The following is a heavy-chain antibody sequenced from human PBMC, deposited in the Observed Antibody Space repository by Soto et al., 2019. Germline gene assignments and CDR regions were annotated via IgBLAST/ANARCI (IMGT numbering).Heavy chain of an antibody. V-gene: IGHV3-23*01. D-gene: IGHD2-2*01. CDR1: GFTFSSYA. CDR2: ITDDGDDT. CDR3: ARPPPRYCSRTTCPFDY. Sequence: GGSLRLSCGASGFTFSSYAMSWVRQAPGEGLEWVSAITDDGDDTYYADSVKGRFTISRDNSKNTLSLQMNGLRAEETAVYYCARPPPRYCSRTTCPFDYWGQGTLVTVSS. J-gene: IGHJ4*02.